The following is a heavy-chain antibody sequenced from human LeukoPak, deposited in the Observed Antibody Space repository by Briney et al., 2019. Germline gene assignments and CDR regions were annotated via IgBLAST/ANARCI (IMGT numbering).Heavy chain of an antibody. CDR1: GFTFSSYA. Sequence: PGGSLRLSCAASGFTFSSYAMSWVRQAPGKGLEWVSAISGSGGSTYYADSVKGRFTISRDNSKNTLYVQMNSLRAEDTAVYYCAKGLYYDFWSGYLAYWGQGTLVTVSS. J-gene: IGHJ4*02. CDR2: ISGSGGST. V-gene: IGHV3-23*01. CDR3: AKGLYYDFWSGYLAY. D-gene: IGHD3-3*01.